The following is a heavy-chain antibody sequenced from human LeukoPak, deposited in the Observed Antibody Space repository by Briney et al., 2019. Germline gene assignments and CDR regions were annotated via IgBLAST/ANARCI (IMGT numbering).Heavy chain of an antibody. Sequence: GGSLRLSCAASGFSFSNYWMHWVRQPPGKGLEWVSVIYSGGSTYYADSVKGRFTISRDNSKNTLYLQMNSLRAEDTAVYYCARVRGYYDSDFDYWGQGTLVTVSS. J-gene: IGHJ4*02. CDR3: ARVRGYYDSDFDY. CDR2: IYSGGST. V-gene: IGHV3-53*01. CDR1: GFSFSNYW. D-gene: IGHD3-22*01.